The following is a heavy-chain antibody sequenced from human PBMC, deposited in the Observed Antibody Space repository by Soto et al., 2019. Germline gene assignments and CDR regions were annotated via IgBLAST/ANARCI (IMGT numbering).Heavy chain of an antibody. CDR1: GYSFTSYW. CDR3: ARHSRDQAFDY. CDR2: IYPGDSDT. V-gene: IGHV5-51*01. D-gene: IGHD3-10*01. J-gene: IGHJ4*02. Sequence: GEALKLSCEGAGYSFTSYWSGWVRQMPGKGLEWMGIIYPGDSDTRYSPSFQGQVTISADKSISTAYLQWSSLKASDTAMYYCARHSRDQAFDYWGQGTLVTVSS.